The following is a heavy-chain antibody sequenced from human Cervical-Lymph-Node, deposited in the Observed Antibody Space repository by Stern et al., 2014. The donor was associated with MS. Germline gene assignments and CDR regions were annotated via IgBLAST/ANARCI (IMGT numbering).Heavy chain of an antibody. CDR2: IIPILAIA. D-gene: IGHD3-10*01. J-gene: IGHJ4*02. Sequence: QVQLMQSGAEVKEPGSSVKVSCTASGGTFSTYAITWVRQAPGQGLEWMGRIIPILAIANYVQKFQGRVTFTADKSTSTAYMELSSLRSEDTAVYYCAREGSGSPLDYWGQGTLVTVSS. CDR1: GGTFSTYA. CDR3: AREGSGSPLDY. V-gene: IGHV1-69*04.